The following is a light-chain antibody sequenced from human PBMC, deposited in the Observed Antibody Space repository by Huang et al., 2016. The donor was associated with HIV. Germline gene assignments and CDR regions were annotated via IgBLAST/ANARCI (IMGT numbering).Light chain of an antibody. Sequence: EIVLTQSPATLSLSPGERATLSCRASQSVSNYLGWYQHNPGQAPRLLIYDASNRAAGIPARFSGSGSGTDFTLTISSLEPEDFAVYYGHQRNIWPPITFGQGTRLEI. CDR1: QSVSNY. CDR3: HQRNIWPPIT. V-gene: IGKV3-11*01. J-gene: IGKJ5*01. CDR2: DAS.